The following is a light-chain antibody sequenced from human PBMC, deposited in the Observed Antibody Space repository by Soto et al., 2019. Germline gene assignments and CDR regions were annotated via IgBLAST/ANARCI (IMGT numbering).Light chain of an antibody. J-gene: IGLJ7*01. CDR1: SGSVSTAYY. V-gene: IGLV8-61*01. CDR3: VLYLGSGVAV. Sequence: QTVVTQEPSFSVSPGGTVTLTCGLTSGSVSTAYYPSWHQQTPGQAPRTLIYSTNTRSSGVPDRFSGSIVGNKAALTITGAQADDESDYYCVLYLGSGVAVFGGGTQLTV. CDR2: STN.